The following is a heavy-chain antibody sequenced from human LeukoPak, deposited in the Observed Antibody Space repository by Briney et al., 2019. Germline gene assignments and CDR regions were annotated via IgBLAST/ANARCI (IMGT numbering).Heavy chain of an antibody. V-gene: IGHV4-59*11. Sequence: SETLSLTCAVSGDSFSSHYWTWIRQPPGKGLEWIGYISYIGSTNYNPSLKSRVTISIDTSKNQFSLKLSSVTAADTAVYYCARDLVTVSKGFDIWGQGTMVSVSS. J-gene: IGHJ3*02. CDR2: ISYIGST. D-gene: IGHD4-17*01. CDR3: ARDLVTVSKGFDI. CDR1: GDSFSSHY.